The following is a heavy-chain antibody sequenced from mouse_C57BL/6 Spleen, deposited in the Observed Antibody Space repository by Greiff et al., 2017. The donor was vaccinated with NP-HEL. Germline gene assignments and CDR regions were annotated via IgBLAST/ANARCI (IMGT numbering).Heavy chain of an antibody. CDR3: ARPIYYYFDY. CDR2: IHPNSGST. D-gene: IGHD1-3*01. J-gene: IGHJ2*01. CDR1: GYTFTSYW. V-gene: IGHV1-64*01. Sequence: VQLQESGAELVKPGASVKLSCKASGYTFTSYWMHWVKQRPGQGLEWIGMIHPNSGSTNYNEKFKSKATLTVDKSSSTAYMQLSSLTSEDSAVYYCARPIYYYFDYWGQGTTLTVSS.